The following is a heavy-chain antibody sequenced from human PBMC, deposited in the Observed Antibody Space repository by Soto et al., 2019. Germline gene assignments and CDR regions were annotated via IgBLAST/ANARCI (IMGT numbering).Heavy chain of an antibody. CDR3: SRESEDLTSNFDY. CDR1: GFTYTRYS. J-gene: IGHJ4*02. CDR2: ISSTTNYI. V-gene: IGHV3-21*04. Sequence: EVQLVESGGGLVKPGGSLRLSCAASGFTYTRYSMNWVRQAPGKGLEWVSSISSTTNYIYYGDSMKGRFTISRDNAKNSMYLEMNRLRAEDNGVDYRSRESEDLTSNFDYWGQGTLVTVSS.